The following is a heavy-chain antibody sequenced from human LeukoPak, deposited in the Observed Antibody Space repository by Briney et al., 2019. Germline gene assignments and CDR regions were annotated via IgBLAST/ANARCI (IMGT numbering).Heavy chain of an antibody. J-gene: IGHJ4*02. Sequence: SETLSLTCAVSGGSISSSNWWTWVRQPPGKGLEWIGDVFQSGSTYYYPSFKSRVTISVDKSKNQLSLKLNAVTAADTAVYFCARHGGCFQDYWGQGTLVTVSS. CDR1: GGSISSSNW. D-gene: IGHD3-16*01. CDR2: VFQSGST. CDR3: ARHGGCFQDY. V-gene: IGHV4-4*02.